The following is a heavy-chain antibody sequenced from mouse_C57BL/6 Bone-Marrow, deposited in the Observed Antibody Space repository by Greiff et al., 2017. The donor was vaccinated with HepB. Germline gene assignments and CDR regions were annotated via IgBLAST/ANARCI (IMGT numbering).Heavy chain of an antibody. Sequence: VQLQQSGAELVRPGASVTLSCKASGYTFTDYEMHWVKQTPVHGLEWIGAIDPETGGTAHNQKFKGKAILTADKSSSTAYMELRSLTSEDSAVYYCTRYYGSSPFDYWGQGTTLTVSS. D-gene: IGHD1-1*01. J-gene: IGHJ2*01. CDR1: GYTFTDYE. V-gene: IGHV1-15*01. CDR2: IDPETGGT. CDR3: TRYYGSSPFDY.